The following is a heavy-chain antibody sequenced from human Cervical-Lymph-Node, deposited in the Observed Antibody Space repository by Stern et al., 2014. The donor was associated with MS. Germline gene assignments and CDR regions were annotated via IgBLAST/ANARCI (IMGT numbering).Heavy chain of an antibody. CDR1: GYTFNAYY. Sequence: VQLVESAAEVKKPGASVKVSCEASGYTFNAYYIHWVRQAPGRGLEWMGRINPNSGETKYAQKFQGRVTMTRATSNTAYMELSRVKSDDTAVFNCARVARHFENRLYFGMDVWGQGTTVTVSS. J-gene: IGHJ6*02. CDR2: INPNSGET. D-gene: IGHD1-14*01. V-gene: IGHV1-2*06. CDR3: ARVARHFENRLYFGMDV.